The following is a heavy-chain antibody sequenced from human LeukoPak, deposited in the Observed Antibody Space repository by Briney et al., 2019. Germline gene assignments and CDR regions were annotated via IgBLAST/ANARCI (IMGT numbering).Heavy chain of an antibody. V-gene: IGHV1-18*01. CDR3: ARDLRGYSYGFYYYYYGMDV. Sequence: ASVKVSCKASGYTFTSYGISWVRQAPGQGLEWMGWISAYNGNTNYARKLQGRVTMTTDASTSTAYMELRSLRSDDTAVYYCARDLRGYSYGFYYYYYGMDVWGQGTTVTVSS. D-gene: IGHD5-18*01. CDR1: GYTFTSYG. CDR2: ISAYNGNT. J-gene: IGHJ6*02.